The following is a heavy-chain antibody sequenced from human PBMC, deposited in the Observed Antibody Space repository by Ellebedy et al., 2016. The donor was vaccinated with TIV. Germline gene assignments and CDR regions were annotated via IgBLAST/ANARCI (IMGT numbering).Heavy chain of an antibody. CDR2: IYYSGST. CDR1: GGTISSYY. CDR3: ARGNMREPTLAFDI. J-gene: IGHJ3*02. D-gene: IGHD1-26*01. V-gene: IGHV4-59*12. Sequence: MPSETLSLTCTVSGGTISSYYWSWIRQPPGKGLEWIGYIYYSGSTNYNPSLKSRVTITVDTSKNQFALKLSSVTAADTAVYYCARGNMREPTLAFDIWGQGTMVTVSS.